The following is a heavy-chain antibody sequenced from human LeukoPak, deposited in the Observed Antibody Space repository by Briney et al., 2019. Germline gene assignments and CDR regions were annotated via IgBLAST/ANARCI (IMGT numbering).Heavy chain of an antibody. CDR3: ATKYCSGGSCYSYYYYYYYMDV. D-gene: IGHD2-15*01. CDR2: ISSSSSYI. Sequence: GGSLRLSCAASGFTFSSYSMNWVRQAPGKGLEWVSSISSSSSYIYYADSVKGRFTISRDNSKNTLYLQMNSLRAEDTAVYYCATKYCSGGSCYSYYYYYYYMDVWGKGTTVTVSS. J-gene: IGHJ6*03. CDR1: GFTFSSYS. V-gene: IGHV3-21*01.